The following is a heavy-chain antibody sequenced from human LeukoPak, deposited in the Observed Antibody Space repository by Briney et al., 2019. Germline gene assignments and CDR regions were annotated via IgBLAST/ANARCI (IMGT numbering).Heavy chain of an antibody. J-gene: IGHJ4*02. CDR1: GYTFTSYA. CDR3: ARSTPYNWNHFDY. Sequence: ASVKVSCKASGYTFTSYATNWVRQAPGQGLEWMGWINTNTGSPTYAQGFTGRFVFSLDTSVSTAYLQISSLKAEDTAVYYCARSTPYNWNHFDYWGQGTLVTVSS. D-gene: IGHD1-20*01. V-gene: IGHV7-4-1*02. CDR2: INTNTGSP.